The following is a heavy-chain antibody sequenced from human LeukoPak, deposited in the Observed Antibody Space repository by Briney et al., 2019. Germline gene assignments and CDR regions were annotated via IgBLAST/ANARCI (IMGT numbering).Heavy chain of an antibody. J-gene: IGHJ2*01. D-gene: IGHD6-19*01. Sequence: GGSLRLSCAASGFTFSDYYMSWIRQAPGKGLEWVSYIRSSSSDINYADSVRGRFTISRDNAKNSLYLQMNSLRAEDTAVYYCARAIAVSPWYFDLWGRGTLVTVSS. CDR3: ARAIAVSPWYFDL. CDR2: IRSSSSDI. CDR1: GFTFSDYY. V-gene: IGHV3-11*03.